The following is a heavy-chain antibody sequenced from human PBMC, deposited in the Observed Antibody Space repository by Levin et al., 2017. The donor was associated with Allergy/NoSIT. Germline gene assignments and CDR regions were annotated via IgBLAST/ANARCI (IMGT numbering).Heavy chain of an antibody. CDR2: IIPILGIA. Sequence: SVKVSCKASGGTFSSYTISWVRQAPGQGLEWMGRIIPILGIANYAQKFQGRVTITADKSTSTAYMELSSLRSEDTAVYYCASAGGFGDLYYYYGMDVWGQGTTVTVSS. CDR3: ASAGGFGDLYYYYGMDV. CDR1: GGTFSSYT. D-gene: IGHD3-10*01. J-gene: IGHJ6*02. V-gene: IGHV1-69*02.